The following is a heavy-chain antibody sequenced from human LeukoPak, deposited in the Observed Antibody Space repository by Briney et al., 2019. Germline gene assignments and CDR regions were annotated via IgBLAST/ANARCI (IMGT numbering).Heavy chain of an antibody. D-gene: IGHD5-24*01. Sequence: SETLSLTCNVSGGSISSYYWNWIRQPPGKGLEWIGYIYYSGSTKYNPSLKSRVTISVDTSKNQFSLKLSSVTAADTAVYYCARGDDWFDPWGQGTLVTVSS. J-gene: IGHJ5*02. V-gene: IGHV4-59*01. CDR2: IYYSGST. CDR3: ARGDDWFDP. CDR1: GGSISSYY.